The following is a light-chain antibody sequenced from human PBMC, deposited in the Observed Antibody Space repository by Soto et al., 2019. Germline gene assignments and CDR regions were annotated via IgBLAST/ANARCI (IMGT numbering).Light chain of an antibody. CDR2: VAS. V-gene: IGKV1-33*01. J-gene: IGKJ2*01. CDR3: QQYENLPYT. CDR1: QNINNY. Sequence: DIQMTQSPSSLSASVGDRVTITCRASQNINNYLNWYQHKPGKAPKLLIYVASTLEIGVPSRFSGSGSGTDFTFTISGLQPEDIATYFCQQYENLPYTFGQGTKLEI.